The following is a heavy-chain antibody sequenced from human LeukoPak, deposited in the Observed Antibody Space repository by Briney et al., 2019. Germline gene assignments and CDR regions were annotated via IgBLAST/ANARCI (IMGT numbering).Heavy chain of an antibody. CDR3: ARGEGARDGYNYEGPFYFDY. CDR2: INHSGST. J-gene: IGHJ4*02. Sequence: SETLSLTCAVYGGPFSDYCWSWIRQPPGKGLEWIGKINHSGSTNYSPSLKSRVTISIDTSKNQFSLKLNSMTAADTAVYYCARGEGARDGYNYEGPFYFDYRGQGTLVTVSS. CDR1: GGPFSDYC. V-gene: IGHV4-34*01. D-gene: IGHD5-24*01.